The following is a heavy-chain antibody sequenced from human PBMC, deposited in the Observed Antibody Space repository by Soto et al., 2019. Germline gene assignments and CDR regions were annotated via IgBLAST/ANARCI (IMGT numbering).Heavy chain of an antibody. J-gene: IGHJ6*04. CDR3: ARWSYGCSSTSCYAGVVVDV. Sequence: GGSLRLSCAASGFTFSDYYMSWIRQAPGKGLEWVSYISSSGSTIYYADSVKGRFTISRDNAKNSLYLQMNSLRAEDTAVYYCARWSYGCSSTSCYAGVVVDVWGKGTTVTVSS. CDR2: ISSSGSTI. D-gene: IGHD2-2*01. V-gene: IGHV3-11*01. CDR1: GFTFSDYY.